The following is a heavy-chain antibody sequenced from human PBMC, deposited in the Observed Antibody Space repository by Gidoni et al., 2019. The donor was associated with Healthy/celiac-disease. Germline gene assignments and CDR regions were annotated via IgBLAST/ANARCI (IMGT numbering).Heavy chain of an antibody. CDR3: ARDRWQWLGEFDY. D-gene: IGHD6-19*01. J-gene: IGHJ4*02. CDR1: GFTFSSYS. Sequence: EVQLVESGGGLVHHGGPLRLSCAPSGFTFSSYSMNWVRQAPGKGLAWVSYISSISRTIYYADSVKGRFTISRDNAKNSLYLQMNSLRDEDTAVYYCARDRWQWLGEFDYWGQGTLVTVSS. CDR2: ISSISRTI. V-gene: IGHV3-48*02.